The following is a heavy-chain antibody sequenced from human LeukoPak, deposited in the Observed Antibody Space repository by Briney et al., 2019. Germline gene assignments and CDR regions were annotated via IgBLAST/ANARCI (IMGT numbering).Heavy chain of an antibody. CDR3: AKEATFIDAFDI. V-gene: IGHV1-8*03. J-gene: IGHJ3*02. CDR2: MNPNSGNT. Sequence: ASVKVSCKASGYTFTSNDINWVRQATGQGLEWMGWMNPNSGNTGYAQKFQGRVTITRNTSISTAYMELSSLRSEDTAVYYCAKEATFIDAFDIWGQGTMVTVSS. D-gene: IGHD5-12*01. CDR1: GYTFTSND.